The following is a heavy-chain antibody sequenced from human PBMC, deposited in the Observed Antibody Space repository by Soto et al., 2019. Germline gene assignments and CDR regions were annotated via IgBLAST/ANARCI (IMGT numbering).Heavy chain of an antibody. CDR1: GGSISRNY. V-gene: IGHV4-59*01. CDR3: ATADIAVLPPGSLDI. D-gene: IGHD2-15*01. Sequence: TSETLSLTCTVSGGSISRNYWSWIRQPPGKGLEWIGYIYYSGSTNYNPSLKSRVTISIDTSKNQFSLNLSSVSAADTAVYYCATADIAVLPPGSLDIWGRGTMVTVSS. CDR2: IYYSGST. J-gene: IGHJ3*02.